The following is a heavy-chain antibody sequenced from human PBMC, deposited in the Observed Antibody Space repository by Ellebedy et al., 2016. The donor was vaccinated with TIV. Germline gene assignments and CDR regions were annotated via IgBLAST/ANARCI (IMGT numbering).Heavy chain of an antibody. CDR2: IYSGGST. D-gene: IGHD1-26*01. V-gene: IGHV3-66*01. J-gene: IGHJ4*02. CDR1: GFTFSSYS. Sequence: GGSLRLSCAASGFTFSSYSMSWVRQAPGKGLEWVSVIYSGGSTYYADSVKGRFTISRDNAKNSLYLQMNSLRAEDTALYYCAREVGMDSGSYSYYFDYWGQGTLVTVSS. CDR3: AREVGMDSGSYSYYFDY.